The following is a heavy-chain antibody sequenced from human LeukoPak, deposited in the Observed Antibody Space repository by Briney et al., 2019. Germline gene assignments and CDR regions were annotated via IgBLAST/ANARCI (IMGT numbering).Heavy chain of an antibody. CDR1: GGSISSYY. Sequence: SQTLSLTCTVSGGSISSYYWTWIRQPAGKGLEYLGRIHPIGNTYYTPSLNSRVALSIDTSKNQFSLKVSSVAAADTAVYYCARDLGYGYYFYYYLDVWGKGATVTVSS. J-gene: IGHJ6*03. D-gene: IGHD5-18*01. CDR3: ARDLGYGYYFYYYLDV. V-gene: IGHV4-61*02. CDR2: IHPIGNT.